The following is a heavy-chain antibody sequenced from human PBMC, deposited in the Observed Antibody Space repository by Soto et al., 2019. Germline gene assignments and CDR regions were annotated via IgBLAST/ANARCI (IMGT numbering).Heavy chain of an antibody. CDR1: GGSIGSSSYY. V-gene: IGHV4-39*07. D-gene: IGHD5-12*01. CDR2: INHSGST. Sequence: ASATLPLTCTVSGGSIGSSSYYWAWIRQPPRKGLEWIGEINHSGSTNYNPSLKSRVTISVDTSKNQFSLKLSSVTAADTAVYYCARGFGDIVATIMGSTFDYWGQGTLVTV. J-gene: IGHJ4*02. CDR3: ARGFGDIVATIMGSTFDY.